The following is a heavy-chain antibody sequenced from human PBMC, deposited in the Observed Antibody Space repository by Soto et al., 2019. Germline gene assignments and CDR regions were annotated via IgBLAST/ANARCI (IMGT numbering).Heavy chain of an antibody. V-gene: IGHV1-46*03. CDR3: ARGHVDPSDFWSGNADH. CDR1: GYVFTHYY. D-gene: IGHD3-3*01. J-gene: IGHJ5*02. CDR2: INPDGGST. Sequence: QVQLVQSGAELVKPGASVTVSCKISGYVFTHYYMHWVRQAPGQGLEWMGMINPDGGSTAYARKSQHRFPMTTDTSTNPVHLDLRSLRSDDTAVYYCARGHVDPSDFWSGNADHWGQGTLVTVSS.